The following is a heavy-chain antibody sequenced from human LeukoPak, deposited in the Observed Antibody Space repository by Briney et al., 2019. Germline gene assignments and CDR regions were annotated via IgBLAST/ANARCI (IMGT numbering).Heavy chain of an antibody. CDR3: AYSSGWTFMGDY. CDR1: GYTFTGYY. J-gene: IGHJ4*02. CDR2: INHNSGGT. D-gene: IGHD6-19*01. V-gene: IGHV1-2*02. Sequence: AASVKVSCKASGYTFTGYYMHWVRQAPGQGLEWMGWINHNSGGTNYEQKFQGRVTMTRDTAISKAYMELSRLRSDDMAVYYCAYSSGWTFMGDYWGQGTLVTVSS.